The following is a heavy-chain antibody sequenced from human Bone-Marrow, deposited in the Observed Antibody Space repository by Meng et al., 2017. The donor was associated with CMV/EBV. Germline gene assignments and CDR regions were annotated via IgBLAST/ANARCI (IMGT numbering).Heavy chain of an antibody. CDR2: IKQDGSEK. J-gene: IGHJ4*02. V-gene: IGHV3-7*01. CDR3: ARGPRFGELFD. Sequence: GGSRRLSCAASGFTFSYYWMSWVRQAPGKGLEWVANIKQDGSEKYYVDSVKGRFTISRDNAKNSLYLRINSLRAEDTAVYYCARGPRFGELFDWGQGTLVTVSS. D-gene: IGHD3-10*01. CDR1: GFTFSYYW.